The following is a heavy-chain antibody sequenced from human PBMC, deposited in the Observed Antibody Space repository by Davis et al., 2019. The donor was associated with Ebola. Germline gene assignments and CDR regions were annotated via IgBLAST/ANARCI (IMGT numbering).Heavy chain of an antibody. V-gene: IGHV1-2*04. CDR2: INPNSGDT. Sequence: AASVKVSCKASGYTFTGYYIHWVRQAPGQGLEWMGWINPNSGDTKYSQKFQVWVTMTRDTPISTAYMELNMLTSDDTAVYYCARDRVCSGATCYAYFDFWGQGTLVTVSS. D-gene: IGHD2-15*01. J-gene: IGHJ4*02. CDR1: GYTFTGYY. CDR3: ARDRVCSGATCYAYFDF.